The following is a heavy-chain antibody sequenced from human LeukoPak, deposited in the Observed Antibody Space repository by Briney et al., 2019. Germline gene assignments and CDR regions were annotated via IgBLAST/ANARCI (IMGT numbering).Heavy chain of an antibody. J-gene: IGHJ4*02. D-gene: IGHD1-26*01. CDR2: IGGSGTST. CDR1: GFTFSSYS. V-gene: IGHV3-23*01. Sequence: GGSLRLSCAASGFTFSSYSMNWVRQAPGKGLEWVSTIGGSGTSTYYADSVKGRFTISRDNSKNTLHLQMNSLRAEDTAVYYCAKGASPSPVYFDHWGQGTLVTVSS. CDR3: AKGASPSPVYFDH.